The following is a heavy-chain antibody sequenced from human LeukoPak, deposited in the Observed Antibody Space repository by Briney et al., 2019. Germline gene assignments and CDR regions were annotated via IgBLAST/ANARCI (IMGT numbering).Heavy chain of an antibody. CDR3: KMGDGSPPLGQ. J-gene: IGHJ4*02. D-gene: IGHD5-24*01. CDR2: INQEGSEK. V-gene: IGHV3-7*05. Sequence: GGSLRLSCAASGFTFSSYWMSWVRQAPGRGLEWVANINQEGSEKYYVDSVKGRFTISRDNSGNTLYLQMNSLRAEDTAIYYCKMGDGSPPLGQWGQGTLVTVSS. CDR1: GFTFSSYW.